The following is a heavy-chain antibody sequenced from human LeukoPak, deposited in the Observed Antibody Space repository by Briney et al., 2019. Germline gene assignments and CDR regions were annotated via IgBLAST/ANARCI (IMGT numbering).Heavy chain of an antibody. Sequence: RTSETLSLTCTVSGVSISSGDYYWSWLRQPPGKGLEWIVYIYYSGSTYYNPSLKSRVTISVDTSKNQFSLMLSSVTAADPGVYYCARWQMGSGAYVGQFDYWGQGTLVPVSS. D-gene: IGHD3-10*01. CDR1: GVSISSGDYY. CDR3: ARWQMGSGAYVGQFDY. CDR2: IYYSGST. V-gene: IGHV4-30-4*08. J-gene: IGHJ4*02.